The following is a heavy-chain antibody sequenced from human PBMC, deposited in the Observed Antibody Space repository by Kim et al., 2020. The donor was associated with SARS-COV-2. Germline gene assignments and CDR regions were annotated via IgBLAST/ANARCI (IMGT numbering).Heavy chain of an antibody. CDR1: GGSISSSNW. D-gene: IGHD3-9*01. Sequence: SETLSLTCAVSGGSISSSNWWSWVRQPPGKGLEWIGEIYHSGSTNYNPSLKSRVTISVDKSKNQFSLKLSSVTAADTAVYYCARAGGRDYDILTGYYTKEARFDPWGQGTLVTVSS. J-gene: IGHJ5*02. V-gene: IGHV4-4*02. CDR2: IYHSGST. CDR3: ARAGGRDYDILTGYYTKEARFDP.